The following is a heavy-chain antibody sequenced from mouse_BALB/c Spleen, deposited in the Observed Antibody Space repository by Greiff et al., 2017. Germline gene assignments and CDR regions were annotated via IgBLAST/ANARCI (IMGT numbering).Heavy chain of an antibody. CDR1: GFTFSSFG. CDR2: ISSGSSTI. D-gene: IGHD2-14*01. J-gene: IGHJ3*01. V-gene: IGHV5-17*02. Sequence: VQLKESGGGLVQPGGSRKLSCAASGFTFSSFGMHWVRQAPEKGLEWVAYISSGSSTIYYADTVKGRFTISRDNPKNTLFLQMTSLRSEDTAMYYCAREYRYAGFAYWGQGTLVTVSA. CDR3: AREYRYAGFAY.